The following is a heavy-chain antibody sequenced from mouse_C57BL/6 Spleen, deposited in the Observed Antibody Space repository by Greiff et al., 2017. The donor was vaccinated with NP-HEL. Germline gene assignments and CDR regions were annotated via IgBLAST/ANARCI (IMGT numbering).Heavy chain of an antibody. J-gene: IGHJ4*01. CDR3: AKNLVPYAMDY. CDR2: IWSGGST. Sequence: QVQLKESGPGLVQPSQSLSITCTVSGFSLTSYGVHWVRQPPGKGLEWLGVIWSGGSTDYNAAFISRLSISKDNSKSQVFFKMNSLQADDTAIYYCAKNLVPYAMDYWGQGTSVTVSS. V-gene: IGHV2-4*01. D-gene: IGHD2-2*01. CDR1: GFSLTSYG.